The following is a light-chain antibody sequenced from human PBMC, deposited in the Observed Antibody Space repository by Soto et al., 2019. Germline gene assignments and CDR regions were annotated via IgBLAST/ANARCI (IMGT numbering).Light chain of an antibody. CDR3: QTWGTDIHVV. CDR2: INSDGSH. J-gene: IGLJ2*01. Sequence: QLVLTQSPSASASLGASVKLTCTLSSGHSSNAIAWHQLQPDKGPRYLMTINSDGSHNNGDGIPDRFSGSRSGAERYLTISRLQSEDEADYYCQTWGTDIHVVFGGGTKLTVL. V-gene: IGLV4-69*01. CDR1: SGHSSNA.